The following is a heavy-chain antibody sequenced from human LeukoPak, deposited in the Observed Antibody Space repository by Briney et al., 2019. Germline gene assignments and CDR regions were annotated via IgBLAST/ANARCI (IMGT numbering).Heavy chain of an antibody. CDR2: IIPIFGTA. D-gene: IGHD3-22*01. CDR3: ARERSWYYDSSVSYFDY. CDR1: GGTFISYA. J-gene: IGHJ4*02. Sequence: SVKVSCKASGGTFISYAISWVRQAPGQGLEWMGGIIPIFGTANYAQKFQGRVTITADESTSTAYMELSSLRSEDTAVYYCARERSWYYDSSVSYFDYWGQGTLVTVSS. V-gene: IGHV1-69*13.